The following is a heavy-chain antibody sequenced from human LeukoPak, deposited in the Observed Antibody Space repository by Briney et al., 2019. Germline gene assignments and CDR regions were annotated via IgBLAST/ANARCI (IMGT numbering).Heavy chain of an antibody. V-gene: IGHV3-23*01. Sequence: GGSLRLSCAASGFTFSSYAMSWVRQAPGKGLEWVSAISGSGGSTYYADSVKGRFTISRDNSKNTLYLQMNSLKTEDTGMYYCARPSPPGDGYNPCDYWGPGALVVVSS. CDR3: ARPSPPGDGYNPCDY. CDR2: ISGSGGST. J-gene: IGHJ4*02. CDR1: GFTFSSYA. D-gene: IGHD5-24*01.